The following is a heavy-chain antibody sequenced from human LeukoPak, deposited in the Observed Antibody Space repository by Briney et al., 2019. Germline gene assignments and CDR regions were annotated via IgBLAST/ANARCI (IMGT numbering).Heavy chain of an antibody. J-gene: IGHJ4*02. CDR1: GFTYSHYG. CDR3: AKDAQICFDYSNSLEY. D-gene: IGHD4-11*01. V-gene: IGHV3-33*06. Sequence: GGSLRLSCAASGFTYSHYGMHWVRQAPGKGLEWVAVIWSDATEKYYGDAVKGRFTISRDNSRNTLYLQMNSLRVEDTAVYYCAKDAQICFDYSNSLEYWGQGTLVTVFS. CDR2: IWSDATEK.